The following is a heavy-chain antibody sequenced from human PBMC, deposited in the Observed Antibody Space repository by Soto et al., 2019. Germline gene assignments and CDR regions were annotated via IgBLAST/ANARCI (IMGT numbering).Heavy chain of an antibody. Sequence: ASVKVSCKASGYTFTSYYMHWVRQAPGQGLEWMGIINPSGGSTSYAQKFQGRVTMTRDTSTSTAYMELSSLRSDDTAVYYCARVHPTMVRGVNLNWFGPWGQGTLVTVSS. D-gene: IGHD3-10*01. V-gene: IGHV1-46*01. J-gene: IGHJ5*02. CDR1: GYTFTSYY. CDR2: INPSGGST. CDR3: ARVHPTMVRGVNLNWFGP.